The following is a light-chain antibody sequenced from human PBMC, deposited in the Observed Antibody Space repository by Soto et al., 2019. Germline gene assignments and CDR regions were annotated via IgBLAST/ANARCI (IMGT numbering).Light chain of an antibody. Sequence: EILLTQSPATLSVSPGERATLSCRASQSVSNNLAWYQQKPGQAPRLLIQGASTRATGIPGRFTGSGSGTEFTLTISSLQSEDFEVYYCQQYIQWPLTFGGGTKVDIK. CDR1: QSVSNN. V-gene: IGKV3-15*01. J-gene: IGKJ4*01. CDR2: GAS. CDR3: QQYIQWPLT.